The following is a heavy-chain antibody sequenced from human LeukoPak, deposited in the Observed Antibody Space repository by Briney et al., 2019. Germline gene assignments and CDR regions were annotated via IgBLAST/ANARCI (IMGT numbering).Heavy chain of an antibody. CDR2: ISSYGHSHST. Sequence: PGGSLRLSCAASGFAFGIYAMSWVRQAPGKGLVWVSAISSYGHSHSTYYADSVKGWFTISRDDSKNTLSLQMNSLRVEDTAVYYCARDVAWGAFDYWGQGTLVTVSS. CDR3: ARDVAWGAFDY. D-gene: IGHD7-27*01. V-gene: IGHV3-23*01. CDR1: GFAFGIYA. J-gene: IGHJ4*02.